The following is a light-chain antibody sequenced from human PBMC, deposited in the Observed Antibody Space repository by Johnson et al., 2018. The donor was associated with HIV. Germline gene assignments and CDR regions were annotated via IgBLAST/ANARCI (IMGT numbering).Light chain of an antibody. J-gene: IGLJ1*01. V-gene: IGLV1-51*01. CDR1: SSNIGNNY. CDR2: DNN. CDR3: GTWDSSLSAAGV. Sequence: QLVLTQPPSVSAAPGQKVTISCSGSSSNIGNNYVSWYQQFPGTAPKLLIYDNNKRPSGIPDRFSGSKSGTSATLGITGLQTGDEADYYCGTWDSSLSAAGVFGTGTKVTVL.